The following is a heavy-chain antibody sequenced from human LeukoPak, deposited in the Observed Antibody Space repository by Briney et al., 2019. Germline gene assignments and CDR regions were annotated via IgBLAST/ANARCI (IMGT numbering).Heavy chain of an antibody. D-gene: IGHD6-13*01. J-gene: IGHJ5*02. V-gene: IGHV3-33*06. CDR1: GFTFSSYG. Sequence: LSCAASGFTFSSYGMHWVRQAPGKGLEWVAVIWYDGSNKYYADSVKGRFTISRDNSKNTLYLQMNSLRAEDTAVYYCAKDHSSSWLNWFDPWGQGTLVTVSS. CDR3: AKDHSSSWLNWFDP. CDR2: IWYDGSNK.